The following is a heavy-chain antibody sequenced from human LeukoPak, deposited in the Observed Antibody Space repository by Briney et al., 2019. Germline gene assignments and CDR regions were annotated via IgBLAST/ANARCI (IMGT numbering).Heavy chain of an antibody. CDR1: GFTVSSNY. Sequence: GGSLRLSCAASGFTVSSNYMSWVRQAPGKGLELVSVIYSGGSTYYSASVVGRFTIFSDNTKNMLYLQMNGLKAEDTAVYYCARDAIDYGDYVFDYWGQGTLVTVSS. J-gene: IGHJ4*02. CDR2: IYSGGST. V-gene: IGHV3-53*01. D-gene: IGHD4-17*01. CDR3: ARDAIDYGDYVFDY.